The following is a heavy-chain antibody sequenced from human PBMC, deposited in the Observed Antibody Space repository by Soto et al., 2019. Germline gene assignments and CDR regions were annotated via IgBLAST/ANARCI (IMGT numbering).Heavy chain of an antibody. D-gene: IGHD3-16*01. V-gene: IGHV4-61*01. J-gene: IGHJ3*01. CDR1: GGSVSGDKNY. Sequence: QVQLQESGPGLVKPSETLSLICTVSGGSVSGDKNYWSWIRQSPGKGLEWIGYISYSGATNYNPSLKSRLTISVDRSKNQFALKLSYVTASDPALYDCATSPRFAFDFWGQGTTVIVSS. CDR2: ISYSGAT. CDR3: ATSPRFAFDF.